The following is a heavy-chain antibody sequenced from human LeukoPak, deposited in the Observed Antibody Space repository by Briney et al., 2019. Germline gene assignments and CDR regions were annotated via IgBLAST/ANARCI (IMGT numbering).Heavy chain of an antibody. D-gene: IGHD3-22*01. CDR1: GFTFSSYG. J-gene: IGHJ4*02. V-gene: IGHV3-23*01. CDR3: ARGTGGYEG. Sequence: GGTLRLSCAASGFTFSSYGMSWVRQAPGKGLEWVSAISGSGGSTYYADSVKGRFTISRDNSKNTLYLQMNSLRAEDTAVYYCARGTGGYEGWGQGTLVTVSS. CDR2: ISGSGGST.